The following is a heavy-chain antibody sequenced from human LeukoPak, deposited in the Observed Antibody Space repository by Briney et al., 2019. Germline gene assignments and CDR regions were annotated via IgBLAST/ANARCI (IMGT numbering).Heavy chain of an antibody. D-gene: IGHD5-18*01. CDR1: GYTLTELS. Sequence: ASVRVSCKVSGYTLTELSMHWVRQAPGKGLEWMGGFDPEDGETIYAQKFQGRVTMTEDTSTDTAYMELSSLRSEDTAVYYCATMSPTYLTAMAPFDYWGQGTLVTVSS. CDR2: FDPEDGET. V-gene: IGHV1-24*01. J-gene: IGHJ4*02. CDR3: ATMSPTYLTAMAPFDY.